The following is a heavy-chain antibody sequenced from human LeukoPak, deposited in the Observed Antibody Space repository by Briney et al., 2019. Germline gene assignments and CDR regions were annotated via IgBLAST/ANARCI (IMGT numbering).Heavy chain of an antibody. CDR1: GYTFTSYG. CDR3: ARVDSDSGFPFVEYFQH. D-gene: IGHD6-19*01. Sequence: ASVKVSCKASGYTFTSYGISWVRQAPGQGLEWMGWISAYNGNTNYAQKLQGRVTMTTDTSTSTAYMELRSLRSDDTAVYYCARVDSDSGFPFVEYFQHWSQGTLVTVSS. V-gene: IGHV1-18*01. J-gene: IGHJ1*01. CDR2: ISAYNGNT.